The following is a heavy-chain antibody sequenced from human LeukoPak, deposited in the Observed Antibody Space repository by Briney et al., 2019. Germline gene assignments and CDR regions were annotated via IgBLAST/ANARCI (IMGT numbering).Heavy chain of an antibody. CDR1: GFTFSSLA. J-gene: IGHJ4*02. CDR2: VSYDGSNR. CDR3: ARGPRTATSGYYYFDY. D-gene: IGHD3-22*01. Sequence: GRSLRLSCAASGFTFSSLAMHWVRQAPGKGLEWVAVVSYDGSNRYYEDSVKGRFTISRDNSNNTLYLQMSSLRAEDTAVYYCARGPRTATSGYYYFDYWGQGTLVTVSS. V-gene: IGHV3-30-3*01.